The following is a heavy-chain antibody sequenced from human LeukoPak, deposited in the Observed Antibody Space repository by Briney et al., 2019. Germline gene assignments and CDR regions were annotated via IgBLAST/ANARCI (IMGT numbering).Heavy chain of an antibody. CDR3: ARETRGAVGSY. V-gene: IGHV3-48*04. D-gene: IGHD6-19*01. Sequence: GGSLRLSCAASGFTFSSYAMHWVRQAPAKGLEWVSYISGSSSTIYYSDSVKGRFTISRDSAKNSVYLQMNSLRPEDTAVYYCARETRGAVGSYWGQGTLVTVSS. CDR1: GFTFSSYA. J-gene: IGHJ4*02. CDR2: ISGSSSTI.